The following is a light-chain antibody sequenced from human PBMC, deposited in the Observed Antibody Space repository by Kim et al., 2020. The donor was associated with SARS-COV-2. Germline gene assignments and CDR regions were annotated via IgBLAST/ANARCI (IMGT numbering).Light chain of an antibody. J-gene: IGLJ3*02. Sequence: QAASICGGKNNGGSNMVRCHQKQPGQAPVLINYEDSSRPEGTPRRFGGSNAGKTAPPTISGDHAEDEADYCCEGESSSAEWVFGGGTQLTVL. CDR3: EGESSSAEWV. CDR1: NGGSNM. CDR2: EDS. V-gene: IGLV3-9*01.